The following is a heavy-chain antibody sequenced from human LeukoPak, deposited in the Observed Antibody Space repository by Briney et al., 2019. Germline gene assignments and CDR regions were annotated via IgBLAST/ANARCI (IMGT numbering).Heavy chain of an antibody. V-gene: IGHV4-59*08. Sequence: PSETLSLTCTVSGGSISSYYWSWIRQPPGKGLEWIGYIYYSGSTNYNPSLKSRVTISVDTSKNQFSLKLSSVTAADTAVYYCARQNGYSGPLDIWGQGTMVTVSS. CDR2: IYYSGST. CDR3: ARQNGYSGPLDI. J-gene: IGHJ3*02. D-gene: IGHD6-13*01. CDR1: GGSISSYY.